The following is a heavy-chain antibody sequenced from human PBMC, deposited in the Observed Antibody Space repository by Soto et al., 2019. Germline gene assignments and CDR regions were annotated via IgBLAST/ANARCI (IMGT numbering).Heavy chain of an antibody. J-gene: IGHJ6*03. Sequence: GGSLRLSCAASGFTFSSYAMHWVRQAPGKGLEYVSAISSNGGSTYYANSVKGRFTISRDNSKNTLYLQMGSLRAEDMAVYYCARDLPPRYDFWSEIYYYYYMDVWGKGPRSPSP. D-gene: IGHD3-3*01. CDR3: ARDLPPRYDFWSEIYYYYYMDV. CDR1: GFTFSSYA. V-gene: IGHV3-64*01. CDR2: ISSNGGST.